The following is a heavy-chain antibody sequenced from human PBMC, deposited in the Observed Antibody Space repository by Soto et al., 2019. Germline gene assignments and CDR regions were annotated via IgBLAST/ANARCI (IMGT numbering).Heavy chain of an antibody. D-gene: IGHD3-10*01. CDR1: GGSISSHN. CDR2: IRDSGDT. J-gene: IGHJ6*04. Sequence: QVQLQESGPGLVKPSETLSLICSDSGGSISSHNWGWIRLPPGKGLEWIGYIRDSGDTSYNPSINSRVPMSLDPSKKEFSLKLTSFTAADTADDYCVRQGFGAIHGLVDVWGKGTKVTVSS. CDR3: VRQGFGAIHGLVDV. V-gene: IGHV4-59*08.